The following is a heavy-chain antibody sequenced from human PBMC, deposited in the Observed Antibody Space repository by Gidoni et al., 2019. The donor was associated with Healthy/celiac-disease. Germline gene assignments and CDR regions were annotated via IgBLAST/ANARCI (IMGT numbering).Heavy chain of an antibody. CDR3: ARATYDSSGYYYWMGNWFDP. CDR1: GGSISSSSYY. CDR2: IYHSGST. Sequence: QLQLQESGPGLVKPSETLSLTCTVSGGSISSSSYYWGWIRQPPGKGLEWIGSIYHSGSTYYNPSLKSRVTISVDTSKNQFSLKLSSVTAADTAVYYCARATYDSSGYYYWMGNWFDPWGQGTLVTVSS. V-gene: IGHV4-39*01. D-gene: IGHD3-22*01. J-gene: IGHJ5*02.